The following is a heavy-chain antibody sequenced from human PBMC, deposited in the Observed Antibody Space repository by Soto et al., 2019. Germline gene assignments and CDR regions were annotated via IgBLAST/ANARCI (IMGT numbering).Heavy chain of an antibody. CDR3: AREVNSSPARGPNWFDP. D-gene: IGHD6-13*01. Sequence: ASETLSLTCAVSGDSINNSRWWSWVRQTPGKGLEWIGETYHSGTTNYNPSLKTRVTISIDKSKNQFSLKMNSVTAADTAVYYCAREVNSSPARGPNWFDPWGQGNLVTVSS. J-gene: IGHJ5*02. CDR2: TYHSGTT. V-gene: IGHV4-4*02. CDR1: GDSINNSRW.